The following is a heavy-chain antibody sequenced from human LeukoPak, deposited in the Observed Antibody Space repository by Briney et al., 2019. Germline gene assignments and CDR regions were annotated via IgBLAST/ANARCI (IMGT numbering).Heavy chain of an antibody. CDR2: INPIGGST. CDR1: GYTFTGYY. D-gene: IGHD3-10*01. J-gene: IGHJ5*02. V-gene: IGHV1-46*01. Sequence: ASVKVSCKASGYTFTGYYMHWVRQAPGQGLEWMGIINPIGGSTTYAEKFEGRVTMTRDTSTSIVYMELSSLRSEDTAVYFCARGDSGNYYSWFDPWGQGTLVTVSS. CDR3: ARGDSGNYYSWFDP.